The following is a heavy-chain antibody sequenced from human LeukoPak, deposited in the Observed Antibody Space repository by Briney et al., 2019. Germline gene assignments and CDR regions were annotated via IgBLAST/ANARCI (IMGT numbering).Heavy chain of an antibody. CDR2: ISGNGDNT. D-gene: IGHD3-22*01. J-gene: IGHJ4*02. CDR3: AKTNGYYDY. Sequence: GGSLRLSCAASGFTFSNYGMSWVRQAPGKGLEWVSGISGNGDNTYYADSVKGRSTVSRDNSKNTLYLQMDSLRAEDTAVYYCAKTNGYYDYWGRGTQVTVPS. V-gene: IGHV3-23*01. CDR1: GFTFSNYG.